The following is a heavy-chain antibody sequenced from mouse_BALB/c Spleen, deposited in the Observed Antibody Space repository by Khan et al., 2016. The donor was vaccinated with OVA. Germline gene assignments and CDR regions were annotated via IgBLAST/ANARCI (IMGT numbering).Heavy chain of an antibody. V-gene: IGHV5-17*02. CDR3: ATSYDCGYYLDY. D-gene: IGHD2-13*01. J-gene: IGHJ2*01. CDR1: GFTFSSYG. CDR2: ISGDSSTI. Sequence: EVELVESGGGLVQPGGSRKLSCAASGFTFSSYGMHWVRQAPEKGLEWVAYISGDSSTIYYADTVKGRFTISRDNPKNTLFLQMTSLMSEDTAMYYCATSYDCGYYLDYWGPGTTLTVSS.